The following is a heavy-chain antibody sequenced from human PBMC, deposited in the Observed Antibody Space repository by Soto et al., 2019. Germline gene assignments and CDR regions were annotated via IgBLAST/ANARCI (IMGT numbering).Heavy chain of an antibody. CDR3: ARVKVWFGLYYYYGMDV. V-gene: IGHV1-69*13. D-gene: IGHD3-10*01. Sequence: GASVKVSCKASGGTFSSYAISWVRQAPGQGLEWMGGIIPIFGTANYAQKSQGRVTITADESTSTAYMELSSLGSEDTAVYYCARVKVWFGLYYYYGMDVWGQGSTVTVSS. CDR2: IIPIFGTA. CDR1: GGTFSSYA. J-gene: IGHJ6*02.